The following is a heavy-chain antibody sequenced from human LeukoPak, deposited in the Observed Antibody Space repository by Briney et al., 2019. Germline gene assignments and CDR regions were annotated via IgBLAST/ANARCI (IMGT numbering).Heavy chain of an antibody. V-gene: IGHV3-48*03. D-gene: IGHD6-13*01. J-gene: IGHJ4*02. CDR1: GFTFSSYE. CDR2: ISSSGSTI. Sequence: GGSLRLSCAASGFTFSSYEMNWVRQAPGKGLEWVSYISSSGSTIYYADSVKGRFTISRDNAKNSLYLQMNSLRVEDTAVYYCASSSWYWVDYWGQGTLVTVSS. CDR3: ASSSWYWVDY.